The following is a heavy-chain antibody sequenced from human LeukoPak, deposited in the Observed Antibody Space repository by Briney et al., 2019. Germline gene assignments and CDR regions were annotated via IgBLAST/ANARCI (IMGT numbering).Heavy chain of an antibody. CDR2: ISNDGSTP. CDR3: ARVGSGTTRDY. CDR1: GFTFSTYW. Sequence: PGGSLRLSCAASGFTFSTYWKHWVRQAPGKGLVWVSRISNDGSTPSYADSVKGRFTISRDNAKNTLYLQMNSLRAEDTAVYYCARVGSGTTRDYWGQGTLVTVSS. J-gene: IGHJ4*02. V-gene: IGHV3-74*01. D-gene: IGHD1-14*01.